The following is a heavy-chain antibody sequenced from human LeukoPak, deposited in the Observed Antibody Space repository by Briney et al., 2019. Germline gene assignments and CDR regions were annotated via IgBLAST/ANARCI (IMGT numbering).Heavy chain of an antibody. J-gene: IGHJ3*02. CDR1: GFTFSSYA. Sequence: PGRSLRLSCAASGFTFSSYAMHWVRQAPGKGLEWVSSISSSSSYIYYADSVKGRFTISRNNAKNSLYLQMNSLRAEDTAVYYCAGRRPDIQAAFDIWGQGTMVTVSS. CDR3: AGRRPDIQAAFDI. D-gene: IGHD2-15*01. V-gene: IGHV3-21*01. CDR2: ISSSSSYI.